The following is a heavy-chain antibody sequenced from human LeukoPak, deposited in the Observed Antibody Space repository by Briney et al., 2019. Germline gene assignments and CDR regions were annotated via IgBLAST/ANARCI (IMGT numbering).Heavy chain of an antibody. D-gene: IGHD3-10*01. J-gene: IGHJ6*03. CDR2: IYTSGST. CDR3: ASSYYGSGRNYYYYYMDV. CDR1: GGSISSGSYY. V-gene: IGHV4-61*02. Sequence: SETLSLTCTVSGGSISSGSYYWSWLRQPAGTGLEWLGRIYTSGSTNYNPSLKSRVTISVDTSKNQFSLKLSSVTAADTAVYYCASSYYGSGRNYYYYYMDVWGKGTTVTISS.